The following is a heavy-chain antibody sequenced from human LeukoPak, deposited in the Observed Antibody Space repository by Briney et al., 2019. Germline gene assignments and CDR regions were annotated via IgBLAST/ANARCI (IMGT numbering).Heavy chain of an antibody. J-gene: IGHJ4*02. D-gene: IGHD1-14*01. CDR3: ARSYGGNRNLDY. Sequence: PGGSLRLSCAASGFTFSRYCMHWVRQAPGKGLVWVSRINTGGNSTTYADSVKGRFTISRNNAKNTLFLQMNSLRAEDTAVYYCARSYGGNRNLDYWGQGTLVTVSS. CDR1: GFTFSRYC. CDR2: INTGGNST. V-gene: IGHV3-74*01.